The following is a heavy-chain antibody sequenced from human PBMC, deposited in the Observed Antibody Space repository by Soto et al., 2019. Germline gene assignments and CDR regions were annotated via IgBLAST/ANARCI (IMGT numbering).Heavy chain of an antibody. D-gene: IGHD2-15*01. V-gene: IGHV1-18*04. J-gene: IGHJ3*02. Sequence: APVKVSCKASGFTFTRYGISRGRQGPGQRHEWVGWISAYNGNTNYAQKLQGRVTMTTDTSTSTAYMELRSLRSDDTAVYYCARVRPRGYCSGGSCYRVGVAFDIWGQGTMVTVSS. CDR1: GFTFTRYG. CDR3: ARVRPRGYCSGGSCYRVGVAFDI. CDR2: ISAYNGNT.